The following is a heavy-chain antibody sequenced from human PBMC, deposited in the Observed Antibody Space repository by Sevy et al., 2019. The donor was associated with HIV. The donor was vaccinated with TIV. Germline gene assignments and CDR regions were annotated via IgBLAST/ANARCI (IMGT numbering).Heavy chain of an antibody. CDR1: GFSFSSYA. V-gene: IGHV3-23*01. J-gene: IGHJ4*02. CDR2: ITVSGSRT. CDR3: AKDTPFFYYASGNYYFEGIFDH. D-gene: IGHD3-10*01. Sequence: GGSLRLSCVASGFSFSSYAMAWVRQTPGKGLEWVSAITVSGSRTYYADSVKGRFTSSRDNSQNILYLQMDSLRVEDTASYYCAKDTPFFYYASGNYYFEGIFDHWGQGALVTVSS.